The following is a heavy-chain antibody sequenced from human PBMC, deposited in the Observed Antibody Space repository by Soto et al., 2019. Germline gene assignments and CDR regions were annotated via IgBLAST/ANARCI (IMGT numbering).Heavy chain of an antibody. CDR2: IYWDDDK. V-gene: IGHV2-5*02. Sequence: QITLKESGPTLVKPTQTLTLTCTFSGFSLSTSGVGVGWIRQPPGKALEWLALIYWDDDKRYSPSLKSRLTITNDTSKNQVVLTMTNMDPVDTATYYCAHSVLRYFDWLLSDWYFDLWGRGTLVTVSS. J-gene: IGHJ2*01. CDR3: AHSVLRYFDWLLSDWYFDL. CDR1: GFSLSTSGVG. D-gene: IGHD3-9*01.